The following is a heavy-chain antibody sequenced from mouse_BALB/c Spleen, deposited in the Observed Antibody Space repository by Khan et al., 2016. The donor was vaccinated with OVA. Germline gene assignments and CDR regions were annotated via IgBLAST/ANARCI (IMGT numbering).Heavy chain of an antibody. CDR1: GYTFTDFL. D-gene: IGHD3-2*02. CDR2: IYPGSGYI. V-gene: IGHV1-77*01. CDR3: ARAGYGGFAH. Sequence: QVRLQQSGPELVKPGASVKMSCKASGYTFTDFLISWLKQRPGQGLEWIGEIYPGSGYIYYNENFKGKATLTSDKYSNTAYMQLSSLTSEDSAVXFCARAGYGGFAHWGQGTLVTVSA. J-gene: IGHJ3*01.